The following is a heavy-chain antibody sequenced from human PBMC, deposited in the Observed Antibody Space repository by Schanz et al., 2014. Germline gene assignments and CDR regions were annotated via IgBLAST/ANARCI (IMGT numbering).Heavy chain of an antibody. D-gene: IGHD1-26*01. CDR2: VSRSTPDI. V-gene: IGHV3-48*01. J-gene: IGHJ2*01. Sequence: EVQLLESGGGLVQPGGSLRLSCAASGITFSSHSFNWVRQAPGKGLEWVSYVSRSTPDIYYADSVKGRFTMSRDNAKNSVFLQMNSLRADDTAVYYCARNRGSGGQNWYFDLWGRGTLVTVSS. CDR3: ARNRGSGGQNWYFDL. CDR1: GITFSSHS.